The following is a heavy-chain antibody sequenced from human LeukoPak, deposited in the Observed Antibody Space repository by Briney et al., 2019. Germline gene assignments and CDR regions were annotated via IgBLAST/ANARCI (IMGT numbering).Heavy chain of an antibody. J-gene: IGHJ4*02. CDR2: ISGSAGGT. CDR3: AKGFSSTNSRLGFDY. Sequence: PGGSLRLSCAASGFTFSSYAMSWVRQAPGKGLEWVSAISGSAGGTYYADSVKGRFTISRDNSKNTVYLQMNSLRAEDTAVYYCAKGFSSTNSRLGFDYWGQGTLVTVSS. V-gene: IGHV3-23*01. CDR1: GFTFSSYA. D-gene: IGHD2-8*01.